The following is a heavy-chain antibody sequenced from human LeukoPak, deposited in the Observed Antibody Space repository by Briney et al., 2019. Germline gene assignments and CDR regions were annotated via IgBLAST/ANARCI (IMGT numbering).Heavy chain of an antibody. CDR2: ISSSGNTK. J-gene: IGHJ6*04. D-gene: IGHD2-21*02. Sequence: PGGSLRLSCAAPEFTFSNYEMKWVRQAPGKGLEWVAYISSSGNTKYYADSVRGRFTISRDNAKNSLYLQMNSLRAEDTAVYYCVLGGLHVVVTVEKYYYGMDVWGKGTTVTVSS. V-gene: IGHV3-48*03. CDR3: VLGGLHVVVTVEKYYYGMDV. CDR1: EFTFSNYE.